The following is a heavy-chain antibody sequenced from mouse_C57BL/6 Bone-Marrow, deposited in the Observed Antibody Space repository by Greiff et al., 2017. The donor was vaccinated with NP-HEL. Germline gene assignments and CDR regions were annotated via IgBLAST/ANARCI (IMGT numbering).Heavy chain of an antibody. Sequence: QVQLQQPGAELVKPGASVKMSCKASGYTFTSYWITWVKQRPGQGLEWIGDIYPGSGSTNYNEKFKSKATLTVYTSSSTAYMQLSSLTSEDSAVYYCARDYDWFAYWGQGTLVTVSA. V-gene: IGHV1-55*01. CDR2: IYPGSGST. J-gene: IGHJ3*01. CDR1: GYTFTSYW. CDR3: ARDYDWFAY. D-gene: IGHD1-1*01.